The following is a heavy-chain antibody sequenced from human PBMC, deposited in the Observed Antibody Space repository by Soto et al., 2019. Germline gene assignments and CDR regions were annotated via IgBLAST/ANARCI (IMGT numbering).Heavy chain of an antibody. J-gene: IGHJ4*02. Sequence: QVQLVQSGAEVKKSGSSVKVSCKASGGTFSSYAISWVRQAPGQGLEWMGGIIPIFGTANYAQKFQGRVTITADESTSTAYMELSSLRSEDTAVYYCARGDEGYCSGGNCYVAGYWGQGTLVTVSS. V-gene: IGHV1-69*01. CDR2: IIPIFGTA. CDR3: ARGDEGYCSGGNCYVAGY. CDR1: GGTFSSYA. D-gene: IGHD2-15*01.